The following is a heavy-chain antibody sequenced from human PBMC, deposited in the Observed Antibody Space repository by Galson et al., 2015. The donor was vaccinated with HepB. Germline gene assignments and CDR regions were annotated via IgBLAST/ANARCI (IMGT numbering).Heavy chain of an antibody. CDR3: ARDVLRYFDWPSRVAFDI. D-gene: IGHD3-9*01. V-gene: IGHV6-1*01. Sequence: CAISGDSVSSHSAAWNWIRQSPSRGLEWLGRTYYRSKWYNDYAVSVKSRITINPDTSKNQFSLQLNSVTPEDTAVYYCARDVLRYFDWPSRVAFDIWGQGTMVTVSS. CDR2: TYYRSKWYN. J-gene: IGHJ3*02. CDR1: GDSVSSHSAA.